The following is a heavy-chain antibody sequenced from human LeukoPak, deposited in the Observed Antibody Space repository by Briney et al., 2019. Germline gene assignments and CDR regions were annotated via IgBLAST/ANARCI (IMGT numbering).Heavy chain of an antibody. CDR1: GYTFTSYY. D-gene: IGHD3-22*01. J-gene: IGHJ4*02. Sequence: ASVKVSCTASGYTFTSYYMHWVRQAPGQGLEWMGIINPSGGSTSYAQKFQGRVTMTRDTSTSTVYMELSSLRSEDTAVYYCARSQQYYYDSSGYPDYWGQGTLVTVSS. CDR2: INPSGGST. V-gene: IGHV1-46*01. CDR3: ARSQQYYYDSSGYPDY.